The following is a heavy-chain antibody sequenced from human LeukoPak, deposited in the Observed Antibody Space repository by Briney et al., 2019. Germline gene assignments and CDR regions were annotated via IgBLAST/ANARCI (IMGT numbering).Heavy chain of an antibody. Sequence: PSGTLSLTCAVSGVSISSSNWWSWVRQPPGKGLEWIGEIYHSGSTNYNPSLKSRVTISVDKSKNQFSLKLSSVTAADTAVYYCARVAAAGTSLTTVDAFDIWGQGTMVTVSS. V-gene: IGHV4-4*02. CDR1: GVSISSSNW. D-gene: IGHD6-19*01. CDR3: ARVAAAGTSLTTVDAFDI. J-gene: IGHJ3*02. CDR2: IYHSGST.